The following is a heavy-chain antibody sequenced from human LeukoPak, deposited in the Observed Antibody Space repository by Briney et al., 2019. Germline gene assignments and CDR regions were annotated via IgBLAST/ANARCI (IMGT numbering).Heavy chain of an antibody. D-gene: IGHD7-27*01. CDR1: GGSISSSSYY. J-gene: IGHJ4*02. V-gene: IGHV4-39*07. Sequence: SETLSLTCTVSGGSISSSSYYWGWIRQPPGKGLEWIGSIYYSGSTYYNPSFKSRVTISVDTSKNQFSLKLSSVTAADTAVYFCARGFRGDNFDYWGQGTLVTVSS. CDR2: IYYSGST. CDR3: ARGFRGDNFDY.